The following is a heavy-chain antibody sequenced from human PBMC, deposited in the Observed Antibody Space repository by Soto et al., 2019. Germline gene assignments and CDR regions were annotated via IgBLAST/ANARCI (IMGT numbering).Heavy chain of an antibody. CDR2: IGAAGDT. CDR3: ARAIGPTLFDY. J-gene: IGHJ4*02. D-gene: IGHD1-26*01. CDR1: GFTFSSYD. Sequence: GGSLRLSCSASGFTFSSYDMHWVRQGPGNGLEWVSAIGAAGDTNYSGSVKGRFTISRENAKNSLYLQKNSLRAGDTAIEFCARAIGPTLFDYWGQLTLGTVAS. V-gene: IGHV3-13*04.